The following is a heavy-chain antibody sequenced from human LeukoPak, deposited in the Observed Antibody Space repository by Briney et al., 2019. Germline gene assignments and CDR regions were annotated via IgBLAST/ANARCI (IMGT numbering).Heavy chain of an antibody. CDR1: GFTFSSYA. V-gene: IGHV3-23*01. Sequence: GGSLRLSCAASGFTFSSYAMSWVRQAPGKGLEWVSAISGSGGSTYYADSVKGRFTISRDNSKNTLYLQMNSLRAADTAVYYCAKALRGGAAAGSFDYWGQGTLVTVSS. CDR3: AKALRGGAAAGSFDY. D-gene: IGHD6-13*01. CDR2: ISGSGGST. J-gene: IGHJ4*02.